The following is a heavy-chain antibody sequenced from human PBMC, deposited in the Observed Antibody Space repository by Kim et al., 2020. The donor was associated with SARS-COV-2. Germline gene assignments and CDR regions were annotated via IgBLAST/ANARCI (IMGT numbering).Heavy chain of an antibody. J-gene: IGHJ6*02. D-gene: IGHD3-22*01. CDR1: GGSVSSSSYY. CDR3: AREGLSPPTSTMRAGVINFAGFDA. V-gene: IGHV4-39*02. Sequence: SETLSLTCTVSGGSVSSSSYYWGWIRQPPGKGLEWIGSIYYSGSTYYNPSLKSRVTISVDTSKNQFSLKLSSVTAADTAVYYCAREGLSPPTSTMRAGVINFAGFDAWGQGTPVTVSS. CDR2: IYYSGST.